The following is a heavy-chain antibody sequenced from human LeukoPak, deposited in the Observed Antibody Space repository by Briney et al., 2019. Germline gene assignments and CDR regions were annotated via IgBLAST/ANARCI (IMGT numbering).Heavy chain of an antibody. CDR3: ARGFDPGTIDY. Sequence: SETLSLTCAVYGGSFSGYYWSWIRQPQGRGLEWIGEINHSGSTNYNPSLKSRVTISVDTSKNQFSLKLSSVTAADTAVYYCARGFDPGTIDYWGQGTLVTVSS. V-gene: IGHV4-34*01. CDR2: INHSGST. CDR1: GGSFSGYY. D-gene: IGHD1-7*01. J-gene: IGHJ4*02.